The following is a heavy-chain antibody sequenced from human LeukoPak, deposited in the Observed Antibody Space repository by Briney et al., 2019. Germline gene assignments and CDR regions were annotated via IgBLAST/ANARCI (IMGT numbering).Heavy chain of an antibody. J-gene: IGHJ4*02. D-gene: IGHD3-16*02. CDR3: ARGRSPLYYDYVWGSYRYFDY. Sequence: GGSLRLSCAASGFTFDDYGMSWVRQAPGKGLEWVSGINWNGGSTGYADPVKGRFTISRDNAKNSLYLQMNSLRAEDTALYYCARGRSPLYYDYVWGSYRYFDYWGQGTLVTVSS. CDR1: GFTFDDYG. V-gene: IGHV3-20*04. CDR2: INWNGGST.